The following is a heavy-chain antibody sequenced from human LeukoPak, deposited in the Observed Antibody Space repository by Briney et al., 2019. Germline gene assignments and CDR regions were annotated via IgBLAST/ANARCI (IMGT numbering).Heavy chain of an antibody. CDR2: ISGSGAGT. J-gene: IGHJ4*02. CDR1: GFTFATYA. CDR3: VKDGRSGYYPGDVY. V-gene: IGHV3-23*01. Sequence: GGSLRLSCAASGFTFATYAMTWVRQAPGKGLEWVSAISGSGAGTYYADSVRGRFTISRDNSKNTLYLQMNSLRAEDTAVYYCVKDGRSGYYPGDVYWGQGTLVTVSP. D-gene: IGHD3-3*01.